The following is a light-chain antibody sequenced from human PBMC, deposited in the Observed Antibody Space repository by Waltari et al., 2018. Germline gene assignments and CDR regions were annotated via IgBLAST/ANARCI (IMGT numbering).Light chain of an antibody. Sequence: SYDVTQAPSVSVSPGQTARITCSGVQLGDKFVSWYQPRPGHAPVLVIYPDTNRPSGIPERFSGSNSGTTATLTISGTQSIDEADYYCQAWDRSLVIFGGGTKLTVL. J-gene: IGLJ2*01. CDR3: QAWDRSLVI. V-gene: IGLV3-1*01. CDR1: QLGDKF. CDR2: PDT.